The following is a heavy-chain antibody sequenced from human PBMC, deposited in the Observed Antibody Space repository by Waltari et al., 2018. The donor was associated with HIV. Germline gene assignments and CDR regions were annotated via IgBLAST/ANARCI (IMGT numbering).Heavy chain of an antibody. CDR2: ISYDGSNK. Sequence: RSLRLSCAASGFTFSSYAMHWVRQAPGKGLEWVAVISYDGSNKYYADSVKGRFTISRDNSKNTLYLQMNSLRAEDTAVYYCARAPYHFGVVNGAYFDYWGQGTLVTVSS. J-gene: IGHJ4*02. D-gene: IGHD3-3*01. CDR3: ARAPYHFGVVNGAYFDY. CDR1: GFTFSSYA. V-gene: IGHV3-30*04.